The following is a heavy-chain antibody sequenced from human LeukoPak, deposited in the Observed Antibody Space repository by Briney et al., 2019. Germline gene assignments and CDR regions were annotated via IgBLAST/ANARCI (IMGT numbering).Heavy chain of an antibody. D-gene: IGHD3-16*01. CDR2: IYSGGST. J-gene: IGHJ4*02. V-gene: IGHV3-66*01. CDR1: GFTFSSYA. CDR3: ARGGTRYYFDY. Sequence: GSLRLSCAASGFTFSSYAMSWVRQAPGKGLEWVSVIYSGGSTYYADSVKGRFTISRDNSKNTLYLQMNSLRAEDTAVYYCARGGTRYYFDYWGQGTLVTVSS.